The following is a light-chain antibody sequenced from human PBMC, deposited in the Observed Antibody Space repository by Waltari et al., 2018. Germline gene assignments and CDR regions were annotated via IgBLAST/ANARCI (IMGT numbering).Light chain of an antibody. J-gene: IGKJ2*01. CDR1: QSISNN. CDR3: QQYHNWPLVMFT. V-gene: IGKV3-15*01. CDR2: GVS. Sequence: EIVMTQSPATLSVSPGETVTLSCRASQSISNNLAWHQQKPGQAPRLLLYGVSTRAPGIPARFSGSASGTEFTLTISSLQSEDIAVYYCQQYHNWPLVMFTCGLGTKLEIK.